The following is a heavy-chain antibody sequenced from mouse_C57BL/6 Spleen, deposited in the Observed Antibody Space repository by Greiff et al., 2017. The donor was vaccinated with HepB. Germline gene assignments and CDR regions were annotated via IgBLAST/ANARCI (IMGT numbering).Heavy chain of an antibody. J-gene: IGHJ2*01. CDR1: GYTFTDYN. D-gene: IGHD2-4*01. CDR3: ARGAVYYDYDREGGFDY. CDR2: INPNNGGT. Sequence: DVQLQESGPELVKPGASVKMSCKASGYTFTDYNMHWVKQSHGKSLEWIGYINPNNGGTSYNQKFKGKATLTVNKSSSTAYMELRSLTSEDSAVYYCARGAVYYDYDREGGFDYWGQGTTLTVSS. V-gene: IGHV1-22*01.